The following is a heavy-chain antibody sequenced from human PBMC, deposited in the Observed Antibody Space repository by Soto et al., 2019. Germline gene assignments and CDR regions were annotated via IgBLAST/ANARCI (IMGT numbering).Heavy chain of an antibody. CDR1: GCSISSGGYY. Sequence: QVQLQESGPGLVKPSQTLSLTCTVSGCSISSGGYYWSWIRQHPGKGLEWIGYIYYSGSTYYHPSLKSPLTISVDTSKNQFSLQLSSVTAADTAVYYCAGVPYYYDSCRYFSWFDPWGQGTLVTVSS. CDR3: AGVPYYYDSCRYFSWFDP. V-gene: IGHV4-31*01. CDR2: IYYSGST. J-gene: IGHJ5*02. D-gene: IGHD3-22*01.